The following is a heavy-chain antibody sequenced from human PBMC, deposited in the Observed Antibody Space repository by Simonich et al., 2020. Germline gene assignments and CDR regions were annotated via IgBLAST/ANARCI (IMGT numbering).Heavy chain of an antibody. Sequence: QLQLQESGPGLVKPSETLSLTCTVSGGSISSSSYYWGWIRQPPGKGLEWIGSIYYGGSTYYNPSPKSRVTISVDTAKNQFSLKLSSVTAADTAVYYCARHAGFAFDIWGQGTMVTVSS. CDR1: GGSISSSSYY. J-gene: IGHJ3*02. V-gene: IGHV4-39*01. D-gene: IGHD6-13*01. CDR3: ARHAGFAFDI. CDR2: IYYGGST.